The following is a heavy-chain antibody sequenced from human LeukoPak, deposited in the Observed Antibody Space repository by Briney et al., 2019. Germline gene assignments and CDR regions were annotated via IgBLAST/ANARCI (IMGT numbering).Heavy chain of an antibody. J-gene: IGHJ4*02. CDR3: ARGPPADIVVVPAAPTFDY. CDR2: INHSGST. Sequence: PSETLSLTCAVYGGSFSGYYWSWIRQPPGKGLEWIGEINHSGSTNYNPSLKSRVTISVDTSKNQFSLKLSSVTAADTAVYYCARGPPADIVVVPAAPTFDYWGQGTLVTVSS. CDR1: GGSFSGYY. V-gene: IGHV4-34*01. D-gene: IGHD2-2*01.